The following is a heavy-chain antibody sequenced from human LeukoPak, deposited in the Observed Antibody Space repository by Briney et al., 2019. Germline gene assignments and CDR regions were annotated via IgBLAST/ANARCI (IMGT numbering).Heavy chain of an antibody. CDR1: GFTFSSYG. CDR3: ARTGALWGYTIFGVDTSSSSANYFDY. J-gene: IGHJ4*02. V-gene: IGHV3-30*02. CDR2: IRYDGSNK. Sequence: GGSLRLSCAASGFTFSSYGMHWVRQAPGKGLEWVAFIRYDGSNKYYADSVKGRFTISRDSSKNTLYLQMSSLRAEDTALYYCARTGALWGYTIFGVDTSSSSANYFDYWGQGTLVTVSS. D-gene: IGHD3-3*01.